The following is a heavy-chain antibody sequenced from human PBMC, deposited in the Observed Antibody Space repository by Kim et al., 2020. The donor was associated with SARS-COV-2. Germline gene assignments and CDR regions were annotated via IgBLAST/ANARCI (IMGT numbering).Heavy chain of an antibody. D-gene: IGHD3-3*01. V-gene: IGHV3-23*01. J-gene: IGHJ4*02. CDR2: ISGSGGST. Sequence: GGSLRLSCAASGFTFSSYAMSWVRQAPGKGLEWVSAISGSGGSTYYADSVKGRFTISRDNSKNTLYLQMNSLRAEDTAVYYCAKRRRGITIFGVAKGYWGQGTLVTVSS. CDR3: AKRRRGITIFGVAKGY. CDR1: GFTFSSYA.